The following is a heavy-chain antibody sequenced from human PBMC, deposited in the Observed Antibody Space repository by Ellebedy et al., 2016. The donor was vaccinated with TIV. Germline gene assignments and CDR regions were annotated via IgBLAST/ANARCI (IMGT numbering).Heavy chain of an antibody. CDR3: VGGAGWQPDS. D-gene: IGHD6-19*01. CDR2: IKEDGGEI. J-gene: IGHJ4*02. V-gene: IGHV3-7*01. CDR1: GFSFSSYW. Sequence: GESLKISXAASGFSFSSYWMNWVRQAPEEGLEWLAIIKEDGGEIHYADSVKGRFTISRDNAKNSLYLEMNSLRVEDTAVYFCVGGAGWQPDSWGQGTLVTVSS.